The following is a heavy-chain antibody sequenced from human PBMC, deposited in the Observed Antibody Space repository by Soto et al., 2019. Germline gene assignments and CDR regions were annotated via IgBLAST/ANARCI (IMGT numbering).Heavy chain of an antibody. CDR1: GYTFTIYG. CDR3: ARGGQYYDFWRGYYHYGMDV. CDR2: ISAYNGNK. D-gene: IGHD3-3*01. V-gene: IGHV1-18*01. J-gene: IGHJ6*02. Sequence: ASVKVSCKASGYTFTIYGISWVRQAPGQGLEWMGWISAYNGNKNYAQKLQGRVTMTTDTSTSTAYMELRSLRSDDTAVYYCARGGQYYDFWRGYYHYGMDVWGQGTTVTVSS.